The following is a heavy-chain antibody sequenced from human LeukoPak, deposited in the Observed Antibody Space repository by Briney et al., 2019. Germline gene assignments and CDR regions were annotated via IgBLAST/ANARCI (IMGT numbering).Heavy chain of an antibody. CDR3: AKGAAAANLNYFDY. J-gene: IGHJ4*02. Sequence: GGSLRLSCAASGFTFSSYGMHWVRQAPGKGLEWVAFIRYDGSNKYYADSVKGRFTISRDNSKNTLYLQMNSLRAEDTAVYYCAKGAAAANLNYFDYWGQGTLVTVSS. D-gene: IGHD6-13*01. CDR1: GFTFSSYG. CDR2: IRYDGSNK. V-gene: IGHV3-30*02.